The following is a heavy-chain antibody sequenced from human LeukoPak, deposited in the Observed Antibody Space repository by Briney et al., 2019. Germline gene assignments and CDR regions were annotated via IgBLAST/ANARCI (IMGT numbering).Heavy chain of an antibody. CDR1: GFTVSSNY. Sequence: GGSLRLSCAASGFTVSSNYMSWVRQAPGRGLEWVSVFYSGGSTYYADSVKGRFTISRDNSQNTLYLQMNSLRAEDTAVYYCARDRGDWGFDFWGQGTLVTVSS. CDR2: FYSGGST. CDR3: ARDRGDWGFDF. J-gene: IGHJ4*02. V-gene: IGHV3-53*01. D-gene: IGHD3-10*01.